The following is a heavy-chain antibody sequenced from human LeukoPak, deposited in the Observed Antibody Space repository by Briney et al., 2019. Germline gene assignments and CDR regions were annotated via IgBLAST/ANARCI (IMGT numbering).Heavy chain of an antibody. CDR2: ISSSGGT. Sequence: SETLSLTCTVSGGSMSRYYWTWIRRPPGKGLESIGYISSSGGTNYNPSLKSRVTISVDTSKNQFSLKPSSVTAADTAVYYCAGRTDTYPYYFDYWGQGTLVTVSS. D-gene: IGHD3/OR15-3a*01. J-gene: IGHJ4*02. CDR1: GGSMSRYY. CDR3: AGRTDTYPYYFDY. V-gene: IGHV4-59*01.